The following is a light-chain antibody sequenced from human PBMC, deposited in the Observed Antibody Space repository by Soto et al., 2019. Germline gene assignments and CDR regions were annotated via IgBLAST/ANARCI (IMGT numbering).Light chain of an antibody. Sequence: DIQLTQSPSFLSASVGDRVTITCRASQGINSYLAWYQQKPGKAPKLLIYATSTLQSGVPSTLSRSGSGTEFTLTISSLQPEDFATYYCPQLNSYPLTFGGGTKVEIK. CDR3: PQLNSYPLT. J-gene: IGKJ4*01. CDR2: ATS. V-gene: IGKV1-9*01. CDR1: QGINSY.